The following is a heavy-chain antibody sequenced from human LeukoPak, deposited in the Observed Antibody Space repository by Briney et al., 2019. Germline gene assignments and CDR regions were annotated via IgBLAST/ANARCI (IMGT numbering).Heavy chain of an antibody. J-gene: IGHJ4*02. D-gene: IGHD6-13*01. Sequence: PGGSLRLSCAASGFTFDDYAMSWVRQAPGKGLEWVSAISGSGGSTYYADSVKGRFTISRDNSKNTLYLQMNSLRAEDTAVYYCAKVRDSSSWYTSVLNDYWGQGTLVTVSS. CDR2: ISGSGGST. V-gene: IGHV3-23*01. CDR1: GFTFDDYA. CDR3: AKVRDSSSWYTSVLNDY.